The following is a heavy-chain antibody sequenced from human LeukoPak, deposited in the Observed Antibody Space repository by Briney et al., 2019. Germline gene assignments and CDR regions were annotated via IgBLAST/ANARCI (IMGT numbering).Heavy chain of an antibody. J-gene: IGHJ4*02. D-gene: IGHD3-10*01. CDR1: GYSISSGYY. CDR2: IYHSGST. V-gene: IGHV4-38-2*02. CDR3: ARDPDGSGSYYKS. Sequence: KPSETLSLTCTVSGYSISSGYYWGWIRQPPGKGLEWIGSIYHSGSTYYNPSLKSRVTISVDTSKNQFSLKLSSVTAADTAVYYCARDPDGSGSYYKSWGQGTLVTVSS.